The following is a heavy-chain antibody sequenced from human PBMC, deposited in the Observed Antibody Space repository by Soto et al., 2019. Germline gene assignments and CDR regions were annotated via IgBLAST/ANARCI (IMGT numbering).Heavy chain of an antibody. V-gene: IGHV4-30-2*01. CDR1: GGSISSGGYS. Sequence: QLQLQESGSGLVKPSQTLSLTCAVSGGSISSGGYSWSWIRQPPGKGLVWIGYIYHSGSTYYNPSLKSRVTISVDRSKNQFSLKLSSVTAADTAVYYCARGDSGYDHDAFDIWGQGTMVTVSS. CDR3: ARGDSGYDHDAFDI. CDR2: IYHSGST. J-gene: IGHJ3*02. D-gene: IGHD5-12*01.